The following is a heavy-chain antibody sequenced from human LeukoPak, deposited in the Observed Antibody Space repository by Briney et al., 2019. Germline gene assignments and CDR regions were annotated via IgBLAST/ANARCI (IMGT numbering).Heavy chain of an antibody. D-gene: IGHD3-22*01. Sequence: PGRSLRLSCTASGFTFSSYGMHWVRQAPGKGLEWVAVIWYDGSNKFYADSVKGRFTISRDNSKNTLYVQMNSLRAEDTAVYYCARDPYDHDSSGLLTPYYFDYWGRGTLVTVSS. J-gene: IGHJ4*02. CDR3: ARDPYDHDSSGLLTPYYFDY. CDR1: GFTFSSYG. V-gene: IGHV3-33*01. CDR2: IWYDGSNK.